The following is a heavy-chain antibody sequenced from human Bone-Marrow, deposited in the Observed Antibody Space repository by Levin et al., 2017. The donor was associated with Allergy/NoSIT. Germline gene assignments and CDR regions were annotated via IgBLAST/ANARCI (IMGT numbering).Heavy chain of an antibody. D-gene: IGHD2-15*01. J-gene: IGHJ1*01. CDR2: IYSGGST. Sequence: GASVKVSCAASGFTVSSNYMSWVRQAPGKGLEWVSVIYSGGSTYYADSVKGRFTISRDNSKNTLYLQMNSLRAEDTAVYYCARDVSHCSGGSCYFEYFQHWGQGTLVTVSS. CDR1: GFTVSSNY. V-gene: IGHV3-66*01. CDR3: ARDVSHCSGGSCYFEYFQH.